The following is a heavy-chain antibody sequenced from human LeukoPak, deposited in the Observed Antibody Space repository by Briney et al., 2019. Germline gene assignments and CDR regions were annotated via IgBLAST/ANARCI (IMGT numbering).Heavy chain of an antibody. Sequence: SETLSLTCTVSGGSVSSYYWSWIRQPPGKGLEWIGYIYHSGSTYYNPSLKSRVTISVDRSKNQFSLKLSSVTAADTAVYYCARGSDDFWSGSYYFDYWGQGTLVTVSS. D-gene: IGHD3-3*01. CDR1: GGSVSSYY. V-gene: IGHV4-59*02. CDR3: ARGSDDFWSGSYYFDY. J-gene: IGHJ4*02. CDR2: IYHSGST.